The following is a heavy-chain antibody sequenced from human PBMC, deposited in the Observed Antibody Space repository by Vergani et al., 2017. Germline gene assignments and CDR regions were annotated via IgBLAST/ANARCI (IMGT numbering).Heavy chain of an antibody. CDR1: CASIRSSNYY. V-gene: IGHV4-39*01. J-gene: IGHJ5*02. Sequence: QLPLQESGPGLVKPSATLSLTCSVSCASIRSSNYYLGWIRQPPGKGLDWIASIYYSGCTYYNPSLKSRVTISLDTSKNQFSLKLSSVTAADTAVYFCARHSTVEWLVKLGWIDPWGQGILVTVSS. D-gene: IGHD6-19*01. CDR3: ARHSTVEWLVKLGWIDP. CDR2: IYYSGCT.